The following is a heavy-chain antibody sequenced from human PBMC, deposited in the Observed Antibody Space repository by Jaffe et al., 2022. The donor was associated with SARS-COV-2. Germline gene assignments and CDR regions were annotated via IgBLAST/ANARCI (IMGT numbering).Heavy chain of an antibody. J-gene: IGHJ4*02. Sequence: QVQLQESGPGRVKPSQTLSLTCTVSGGSISSGGYYWSWIRQHPGKGLEWIGYIYNSGNTYYHPSLRSRVTISADTSENQFSLKLTSVTAADTAVYYCARGQHTGSWYVPDDCWGQGTLVTVSS. CDR1: GGSISSGGYY. CDR3: ARGQHTGSWYVPDDC. D-gene: IGHD6-13*01. CDR2: IYNSGNT. V-gene: IGHV4-31*03.